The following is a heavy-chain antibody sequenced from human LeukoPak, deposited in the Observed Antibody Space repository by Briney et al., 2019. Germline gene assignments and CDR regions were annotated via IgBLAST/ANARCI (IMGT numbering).Heavy chain of an antibody. D-gene: IGHD5-18*01. Sequence: SETLSLTCTVSGGSISSYYWSWIRQPPGKGLEWIGYIYYSGSTYYNPPLKSRVSISKDTSNNQFSLKLISVTAADTAVYYCARHRTAINRYGPYDAFDIWGQGTMVTVSS. CDR1: GGSISSYY. J-gene: IGHJ3*02. CDR3: ARHRTAINRYGPYDAFDI. V-gene: IGHV4-59*08. CDR2: IYYSGST.